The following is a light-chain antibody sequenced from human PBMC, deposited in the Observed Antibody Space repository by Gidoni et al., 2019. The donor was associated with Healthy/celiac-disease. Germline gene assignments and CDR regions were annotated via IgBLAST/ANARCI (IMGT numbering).Light chain of an antibody. CDR1: SSDVGGYNY. CDR3: SSYTSSSTPVV. Sequence: QSALTQPASVSGSPGQSIPISCTGTSSDVGGYNYVSWYQQHPGKAPKLMIYEVSNRPSGVSNRFSGSKSGNTASLTISGLQAEDEADYYCSSYTSSSTPVVFGGGTKLTVX. J-gene: IGLJ2*01. CDR2: EVS. V-gene: IGLV2-14*01.